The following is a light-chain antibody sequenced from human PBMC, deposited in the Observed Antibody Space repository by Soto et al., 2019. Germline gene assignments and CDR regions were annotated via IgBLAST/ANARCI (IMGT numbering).Light chain of an antibody. CDR2: EVS. V-gene: IGKV2D-29*01. CDR1: ESLVHSNGYNY. J-gene: IGKJ5*01. Sequence: IVTAQSPLSLPVTGREPASRSGRSSESLVHSNGYNYLYWYLQKPGQPPQLLIYEVSNRFSGVPDRFSGSGSGTDFTLKISRVEAEDVGVYYCMESIQLPQNTFGQGTRLEIK. CDR3: MESIQLPQNT.